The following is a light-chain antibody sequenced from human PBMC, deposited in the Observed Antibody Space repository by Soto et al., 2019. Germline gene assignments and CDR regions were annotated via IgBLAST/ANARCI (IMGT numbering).Light chain of an antibody. CDR3: QQYNDWPRT. CDR1: QSVSSN. CDR2: DAS. V-gene: IGKV3-15*01. J-gene: IGKJ1*01. Sequence: EIVMTQSPATLSVSPGERATLSFRASQSVSSNLAWYQQRPGQAPRLLIYDASTRATDIPARVSGSGSGTEFTLTISSLQSEDFAVYYCQQYNDWPRTFGQGTKVDIK.